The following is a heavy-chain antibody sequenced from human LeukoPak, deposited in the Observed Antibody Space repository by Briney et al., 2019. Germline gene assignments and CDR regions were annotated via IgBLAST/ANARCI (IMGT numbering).Heavy chain of an antibody. Sequence: GGSLRLSCAASGFTFSSYAVSWVRQAPGKGLEWVSAISGSGGSTYYADSVKGRFTISRDNSKNTLYLQMNSLRAEDTAVYYCARVFYGSGGWFDPWGQGTLVTVSS. D-gene: IGHD3-10*01. V-gene: IGHV3-23*01. J-gene: IGHJ5*02. CDR2: ISGSGGST. CDR1: GFTFSSYA. CDR3: ARVFYGSGGWFDP.